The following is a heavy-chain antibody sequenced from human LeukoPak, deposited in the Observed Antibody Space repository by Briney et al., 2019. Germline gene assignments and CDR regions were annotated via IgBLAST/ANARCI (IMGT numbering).Heavy chain of an antibody. CDR1: GDSISSSY. J-gene: IGHJ6*03. CDR3: ASLTISIGGGYMDV. Sequence: SETLSLTCTVSGDSISSSYWNWIRQAPGKGLEWIGYVNYMGDTDYNPSLKSRVTISVDTYKNQFSLKLDSVTAADTAVYYCASLTISIGGGYMDVWGRGTTVAVSS. CDR2: VNYMGDT. V-gene: IGHV4-59*03. D-gene: IGHD3-16*01.